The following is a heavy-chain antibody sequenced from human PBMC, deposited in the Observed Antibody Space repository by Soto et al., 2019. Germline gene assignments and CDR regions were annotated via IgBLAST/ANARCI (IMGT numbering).Heavy chain of an antibody. J-gene: IGHJ4*01. CDR1: RYTKVNFA. V-gene: IGHV1-3*01. CDR3: VAELAHEY. D-gene: IGHD1-1*01. CDR2: INAGNGNT. Sequence: ASVKVSCKDPRYTKVNFAILWVRQAPGQRLEWMGWINAGNGNTKYLQKFQDRVTITRDMSTSTAYMELSSLRSEVTAVYYCVAELAHEYWGHGTPVTVSS.